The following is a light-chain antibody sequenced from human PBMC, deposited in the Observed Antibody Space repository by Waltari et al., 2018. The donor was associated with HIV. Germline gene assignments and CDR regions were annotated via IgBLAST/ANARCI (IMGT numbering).Light chain of an antibody. V-gene: IGLV2-18*02. Sequence: QSALTQPPSVSGSPGQSVTISCTRTSSDVGSYYRVPWYQQPPGTAPKLMIYEVSNRPSGVPDRFSGSKSGNTASLTISGLQAEDEADYYCSSYTSSSTYVFGTGTKVTVL. J-gene: IGLJ1*01. CDR3: SSYTSSSTYV. CDR1: SSDVGSYYR. CDR2: EVS.